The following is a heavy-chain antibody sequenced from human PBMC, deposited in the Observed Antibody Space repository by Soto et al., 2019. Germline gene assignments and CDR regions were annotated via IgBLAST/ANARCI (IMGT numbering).Heavy chain of an antibody. CDR3: AGSGYYPNYFDY. CDR2: IYYSGST. Sequence: SETLSLTCTVSDGSISSDYWSWIRQPPGKGLEWIGYIYYSGSTKYNPSLKSRVTISVDRSKNQFSLKLSSVTAADTAVYYCAGSGYYPNYFDYWGQGTLVTVSS. D-gene: IGHD3-22*01. V-gene: IGHV4-59*12. CDR1: DGSISSDY. J-gene: IGHJ4*02.